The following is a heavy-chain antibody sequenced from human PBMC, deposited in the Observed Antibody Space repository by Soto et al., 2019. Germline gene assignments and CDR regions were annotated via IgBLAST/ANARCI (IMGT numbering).Heavy chain of an antibody. J-gene: IGHJ3*02. CDR2: INHSVSH. D-gene: IGHD3-9*01. CDR3: ARGGSNDWQVAFDI. CDR1: GGSFSTYY. Sequence: QLQQWGAGLLKPSETLSLTCVVSGGSFSTYYYNWIRQSPGKGLEWIGEINHSVSHNYSPPLNSRVTMSLDTSKNQFSPKMTSVTAADTGVYYCARGGSNDWQVAFDIWGQGTMVTDSS. V-gene: IGHV4-34*01.